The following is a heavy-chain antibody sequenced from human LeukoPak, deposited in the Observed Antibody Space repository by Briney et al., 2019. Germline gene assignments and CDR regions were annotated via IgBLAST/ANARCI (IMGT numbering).Heavy chain of an antibody. CDR1: GFTFRSYW. CDR2: IKQDGSEK. J-gene: IGHJ4*02. D-gene: IGHD3-10*01. V-gene: IGHV3-7*04. CDR3: AGEYYYGSGSYYNGY. Sequence: GGSLRLSCAASGFTFRSYWMSWVRQAPGKGLEWVATIKQDGSEKYYVDSVKGRSTISRDNAKNSLYLQMNSLRAEDTAVYYCAGEYYYGSGSYYNGYWGQGTLVTVSS.